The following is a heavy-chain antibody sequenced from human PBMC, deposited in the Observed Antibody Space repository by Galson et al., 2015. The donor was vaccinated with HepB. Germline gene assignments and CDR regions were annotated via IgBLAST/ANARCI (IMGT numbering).Heavy chain of an antibody. CDR2: TYYRSKWYN. CDR3: ARGGGGRIASPFFYYYYYGMDV. V-gene: IGHV6-1*01. J-gene: IGHJ6*02. CDR1: GDSVSSNSAA. D-gene: IGHD6-13*01. Sequence: CAISGDSVSSNSAAWNWIRQSPSRGLEWLGRTYYRSKWYNDYAVSVKSRITINPDTSKNQFSLQLNSVTPEDTAVYYCARGGGGRIASPFFYYYYYGMDVWGQGTTVTVSS.